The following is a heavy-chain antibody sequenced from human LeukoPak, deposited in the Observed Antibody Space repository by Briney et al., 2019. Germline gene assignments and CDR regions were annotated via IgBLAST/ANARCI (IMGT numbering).Heavy chain of an antibody. V-gene: IGHV2-5*01. CDR3: AHQYYYDSSFYY. J-gene: IGHJ4*02. Sequence: SGPTLVNPTQTLTLACTFSGFSLSTSGVGVGWIRQPPGKALEWLALIYWNDDKRYSPSLKSRITITKDTSKNQVVLTMTNMDPVDTATYYCAHQYYYDSSFYYWGQGTLVTVSS. D-gene: IGHD3-22*01. CDR2: IYWNDDK. CDR1: GFSLSTSGVG.